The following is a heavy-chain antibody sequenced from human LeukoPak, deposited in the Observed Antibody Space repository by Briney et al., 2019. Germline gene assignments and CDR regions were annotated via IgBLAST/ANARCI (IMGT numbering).Heavy chain of an antibody. V-gene: IGHV1-18*01. Sequence: ASVKVSFKASGYTFTSYGISWVRQAPGQGLEWMGWISAYNGNTNYAQKLQGRVTMTTDTSTSTAYMELRSLRSDDTAVYYCARAACSGCYLDYWGQGTLVTVSS. CDR3: ARAACSGCYLDY. CDR2: ISAYNGNT. CDR1: GYTFTSYG. J-gene: IGHJ4*02. D-gene: IGHD2-15*01.